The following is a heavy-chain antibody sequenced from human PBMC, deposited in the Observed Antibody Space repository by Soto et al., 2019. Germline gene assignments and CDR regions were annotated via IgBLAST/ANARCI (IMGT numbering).Heavy chain of an antibody. CDR1: GFTFSSYA. CDR2: ISGSGGST. D-gene: IGHD3-10*01. J-gene: IGHJ4*01. V-gene: IGHV3-23*01. Sequence: GGSLRLSCAASGFTFSSYAMSWVRQAPGKGLEWVSAISGSGGSTYYADSVKGRFTITRDNSKNTLYLQMNSLRAEDTAVYYCAKGVSGFGELVSPPEWPYWGHGTLVTVSS. CDR3: AKGVSGFGELVSPPEWPY.